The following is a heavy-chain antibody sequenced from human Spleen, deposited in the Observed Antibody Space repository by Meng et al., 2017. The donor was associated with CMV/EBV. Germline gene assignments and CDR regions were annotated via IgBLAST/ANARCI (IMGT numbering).Heavy chain of an antibody. J-gene: IGHJ4*02. CDR2: IYSGGTI. Sequence: GRVPESGPGRVKPSATLSLTCTVSGDSISIYYWTWIRQPAGKGLEWIGRIYSGGTINYNRSLKSRVSMSVDTSKNQFSLKLSSVTAADTAVYYCARGYGEIDYWGQGALVTVSS. CDR1: GDSISIYY. CDR3: ARGYGEIDY. D-gene: IGHD4-17*01. V-gene: IGHV4-4*07.